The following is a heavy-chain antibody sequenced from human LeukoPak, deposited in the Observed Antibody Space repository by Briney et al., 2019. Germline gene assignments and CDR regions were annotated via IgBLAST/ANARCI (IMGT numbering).Heavy chain of an antibody. J-gene: IGHJ4*02. CDR1: GFTFSNAW. CDR3: SSYYDSSGYYIRDY. Sequence: KPGGSLRLSCAASGFTFSNAWMSWVRQAPGKGLEWVGRIKSKTDGGTTDYAAPVKGRSTISRDDSKNTLYLQMNSLKTEDTAVYYCSSYYDSSGYYIRDYWGQGTLVTVSS. V-gene: IGHV3-15*01. D-gene: IGHD3-22*01. CDR2: IKSKTDGGTT.